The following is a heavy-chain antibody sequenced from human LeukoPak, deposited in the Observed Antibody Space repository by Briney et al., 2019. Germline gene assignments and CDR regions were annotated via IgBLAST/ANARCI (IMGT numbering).Heavy chain of an antibody. V-gene: IGHV1-46*01. D-gene: IGHD3-22*01. CDR3: RVYYYDSSGYDAFDI. CDR1: GYTFTSYY. CDR2: INPSGGGT. J-gene: IGHJ3*02. Sequence: GASVKVSCKASGYTFTSYYMHWVRQAPGQGLEWMGIINPSGGGTSYAQKFQGRVTMTRDTSTSTVYMELSSLRSEDTAVYYCRVYYYDSSGYDAFDIWGQGTMVTVSS.